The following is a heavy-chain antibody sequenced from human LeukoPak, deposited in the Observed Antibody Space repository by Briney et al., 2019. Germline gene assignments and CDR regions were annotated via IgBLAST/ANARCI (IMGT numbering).Heavy chain of an antibody. Sequence: SETLSLTCTVSGGSISSYYWSWIRQPPGRGLEWIGYIYYSGYTNYNPSLKSRVTILVDTSKNQFSLKLSSVTAADTAVYYCARTSYGSGEDFDYWGQGTLVTVSS. CDR1: GGSISSYY. V-gene: IGHV4-59*08. CDR2: IYYSGYT. J-gene: IGHJ4*02. CDR3: ARTSYGSGEDFDY. D-gene: IGHD3-10*01.